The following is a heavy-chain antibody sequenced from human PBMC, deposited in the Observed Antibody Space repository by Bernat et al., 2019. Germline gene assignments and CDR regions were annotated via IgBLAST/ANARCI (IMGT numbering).Heavy chain of an antibody. CDR2: IYYSGST. Sequence: QVQLQESGPGLVKPSETLSLTCTVSGGSISSSCYYWGWIRQPPGKGLEWIGSIYYSGSTYYNPSLKSRVTISVDTSKNQFSLKLSSVTAADTAVYYCARPGSIAAADYFDYWGQGTLVTVSS. D-gene: IGHD6-13*01. CDR1: GGSISSSCYY. CDR3: ARPGSIAAADYFDY. J-gene: IGHJ4*02. V-gene: IGHV4-39*01.